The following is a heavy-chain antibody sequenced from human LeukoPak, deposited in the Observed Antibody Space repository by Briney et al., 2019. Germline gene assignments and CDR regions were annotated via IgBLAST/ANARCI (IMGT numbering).Heavy chain of an antibody. D-gene: IGHD2-8*01. Sequence: ASVKVSCKASAYTFTGYYMNWVRQAPGQGLEWVGWIDPNSGGTNYAQKLQGRVTMTTDTSTSTAYMELRSLRSDDTAVYYCARENPECTNGVCYTPYFDYWGQGTLVTVSS. J-gene: IGHJ4*02. CDR2: IDPNSGGT. CDR3: ARENPECTNGVCYTPYFDY. CDR1: AYTFTGYY. V-gene: IGHV1-2*02.